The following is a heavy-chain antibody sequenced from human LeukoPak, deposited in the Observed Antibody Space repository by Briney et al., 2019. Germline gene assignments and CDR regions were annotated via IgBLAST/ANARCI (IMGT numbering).Heavy chain of an antibody. CDR1: GGSISGSSYY. J-gene: IGHJ4*02. CDR3: ARGGGRGYSGYDWSY. V-gene: IGHV4-39*07. CDR2: IYYSGST. Sequence: SETLSLTCTVSGGSISGSSYYWGWIRQPPGKGLEWIGSIYYSGSTYYNPSLKSRVTISVDRSKNQFSLKLSSVTAADTAVYYCARGGGRGYSGYDWSYWGQGTLVTVSS. D-gene: IGHD5-12*01.